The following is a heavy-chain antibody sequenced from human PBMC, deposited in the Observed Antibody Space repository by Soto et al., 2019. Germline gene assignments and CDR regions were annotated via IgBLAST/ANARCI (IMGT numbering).Heavy chain of an antibody. V-gene: IGHV2-5*02. CDR3: ADRPRGYTYHFDY. Sequence: QITLKESGPPLVKPTQTLTLTCTFSGFSRSTRGVAVGWNRQPPGKALVWLALIYWDDDEGYSPSLKSKLTITKDTSKTQVVLIMTNRDPVDTATYSCADRPRGYTYHFDYWGQGTLVTVSS. CDR1: GFSRSTRGVA. J-gene: IGHJ4*02. CDR2: IYWDDDE. D-gene: IGHD5-18*01.